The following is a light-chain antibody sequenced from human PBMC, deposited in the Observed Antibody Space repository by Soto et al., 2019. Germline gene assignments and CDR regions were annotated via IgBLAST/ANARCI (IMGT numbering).Light chain of an antibody. J-gene: IGLJ1*01. CDR1: SSDVGNYNY. V-gene: IGLV2-14*01. Sequence: QSVLTQPASVSGSPGQSITISCTGTSSDVGNYNYVSWFQQHPGKAPKLLIFEVSYRPSGISNRFSGSKSGNTASLTISGLQAEDEAVYYCSSYTTSSTLVFGPGTKLTVL. CDR3: SSYTTSSTLV. CDR2: EVS.